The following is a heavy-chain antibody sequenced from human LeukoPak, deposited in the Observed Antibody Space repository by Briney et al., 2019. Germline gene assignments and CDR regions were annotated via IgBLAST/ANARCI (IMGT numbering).Heavy chain of an antibody. J-gene: IGHJ4*02. CDR1: GFTFSSYE. V-gene: IGHV3-48*03. Sequence: GGSLRLSCAASGFTFSSYEMNWVRQAPGKGLEWVSYISSSGSTIYYADSVKGRFTISRDNAKNSLYLQMNSLRAEDTAVYYCARHHLYSSGWVDYWGQGTLVTVSS. CDR3: ARHHLYSSGWVDY. CDR2: ISSSGSTI. D-gene: IGHD6-19*01.